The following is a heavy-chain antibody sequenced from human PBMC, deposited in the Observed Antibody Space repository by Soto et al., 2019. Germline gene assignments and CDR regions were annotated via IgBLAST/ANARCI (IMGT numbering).Heavy chain of an antibody. J-gene: IGHJ4*02. CDR1: GGSVSSGSYY. CDR3: ARDSTVVTAFFDY. V-gene: IGHV4-61*01. D-gene: IGHD4-17*01. CDR2: IYYSGST. Sequence: PSETLSLTCTVSGGSVSSGSYYWSWIRQPPGKGLEWIGYIYYSGSTNYNPSLKSRVTISVDTSKNQFSLKLSSVTAADTAVYYCARDSTVVTAFFDYWGQGTLVTVS.